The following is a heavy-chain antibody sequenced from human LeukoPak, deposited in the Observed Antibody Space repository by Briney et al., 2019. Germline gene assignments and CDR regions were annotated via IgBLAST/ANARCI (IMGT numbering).Heavy chain of an antibody. J-gene: IGHJ3*02. CDR1: GFTFSSYG. V-gene: IGHV3-23*01. D-gene: IGHD3-10*01. Sequence: GGSLRLSCAASGFTFSSYGMSWVRQAPGKGLEWVSAISGSGGSTYYADSVKGRFTISRDNSKNTLYLQMNSLRAEDTAVYYCAKRRTYYYGSGSYGDAFDIWGQGTMVTVSS. CDR3: AKRRTYYYGSGSYGDAFDI. CDR2: ISGSGGST.